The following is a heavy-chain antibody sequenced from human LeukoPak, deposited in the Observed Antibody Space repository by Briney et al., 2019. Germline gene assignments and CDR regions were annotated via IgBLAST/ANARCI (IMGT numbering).Heavy chain of an antibody. CDR2: INPRFGSS. D-gene: IGHD6-13*01. CDR3: AREATSRLVPASAGKDFDY. J-gene: IGHJ4*02. Sequence: ASVKVSCKASGYTFTSYYIHWVRQAPGQGLEWMGIINPRFGSSRYAQKLRGRVTMTRDTSTSTVYMELSSLRSEDTAVYYCAREATSRLVPASAGKDFDYWGQGTLVTVSS. V-gene: IGHV1-46*01. CDR1: GYTFTSYY.